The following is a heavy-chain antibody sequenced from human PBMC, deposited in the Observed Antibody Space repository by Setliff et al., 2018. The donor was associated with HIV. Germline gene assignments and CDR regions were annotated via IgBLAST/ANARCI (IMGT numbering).Heavy chain of an antibody. CDR3: ACPKEGYSGSGGAFQM. Sequence: GSLRLSCAASGFTLSRCWMSWVRQAPGKGLEWVGNIKQDGSEKNYVDSVMGRFTISRDNAKNTLYLQMNSLTADDTAMNYCACPKEGYSGSGGAFQMWGQGTMVTVSS. J-gene: IGHJ3*02. D-gene: IGHD3-10*01. CDR1: GFTLSRCW. CDR2: IKQDGSEK. V-gene: IGHV3-7*01.